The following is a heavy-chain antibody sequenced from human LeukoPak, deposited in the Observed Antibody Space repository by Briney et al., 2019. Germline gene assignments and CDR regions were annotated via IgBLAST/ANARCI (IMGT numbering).Heavy chain of an antibody. CDR1: GFTFSSFS. J-gene: IGHJ4*02. Sequence: PGGSLRLSCAASGFTFSSFSMNWVRQAPGKGLEWVSGISGSGGSTQYADSVKGRFTISRDNSKNTLYLQMNSLRAEDTAVYYCAKDVDDYGGYGGYWGQGTLVTVSS. D-gene: IGHD4-23*01. CDR3: AKDVDDYGGYGGY. V-gene: IGHV3-23*01. CDR2: ISGSGGST.